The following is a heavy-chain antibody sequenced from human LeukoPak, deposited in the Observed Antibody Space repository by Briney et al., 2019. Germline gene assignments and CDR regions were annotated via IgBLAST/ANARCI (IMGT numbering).Heavy chain of an antibody. Sequence: GGSLRLSCAASGFTFSSYWMHWVRQAPGQGLVWVSRVTGDGKKTDYAGSVRGRFTISRDNAKNTLYLQMHSLRAEDTAIYYCARDRPYSSTWPPVDYWGRGTLVTVSS. CDR3: ARDRPYSSTWPPVDY. D-gene: IGHD6-19*01. J-gene: IGHJ4*01. CDR2: VTGDGKKT. CDR1: GFTFSSYW. V-gene: IGHV3-74*01.